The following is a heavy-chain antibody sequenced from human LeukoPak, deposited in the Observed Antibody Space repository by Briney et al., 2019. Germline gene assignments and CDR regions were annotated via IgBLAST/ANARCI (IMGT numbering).Heavy chain of an antibody. CDR3: ARVLDSGLDY. CDR2: INPSGGST. J-gene: IGHJ4*02. CDR1: GYTFTSYY. D-gene: IGHD5-12*01. V-gene: IGHV1-46*01. Sequence: ASVKVSCKASGYTFTSYYIHWVRQAPGQGHEWMGIINPSGGSTSYAQEFQGRVTMTRDTSTSTVYMDLSSLRSEDTAVYYCARVLDSGLDYWGQGTLVTVSS.